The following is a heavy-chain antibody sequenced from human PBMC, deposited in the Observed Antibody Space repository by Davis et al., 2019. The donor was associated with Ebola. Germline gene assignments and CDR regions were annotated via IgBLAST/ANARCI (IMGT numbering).Heavy chain of an antibody. D-gene: IGHD1-26*01. CDR2: INHSGST. Sequence: PSETLSLTCAVYGGSFSGYYWSWIRQPPGKGLEWIGEINHSGSTNYNPSLKSRVTISVDTSKNQFSLKLSSVTAADTAVYYCARLRATQQLSWGQGTLVTVSS. J-gene: IGHJ4*02. CDR1: GGSFSGYY. V-gene: IGHV4-34*01. CDR3: ARLRATQQLS.